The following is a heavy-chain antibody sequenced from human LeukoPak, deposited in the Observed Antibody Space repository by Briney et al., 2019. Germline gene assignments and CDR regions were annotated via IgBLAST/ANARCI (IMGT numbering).Heavy chain of an antibody. D-gene: IGHD3-16*02. V-gene: IGHV1-2*02. CDR2: INPNSGGT. CDR1: GYTFTGYC. Sequence: ASVKVSCKASGYTFTGYCMHWVRQAPGQGLEWMGWINPNSGGTNYAQKFQGRVTMTRDTSISTAYMELSRLRSDDTAVYYCARGRGYDYVWGSYRFSGPLYHYYYMDVWGKGTTVTISS. CDR3: ARGRGYDYVWGSYRFSGPLYHYYYMDV. J-gene: IGHJ6*03.